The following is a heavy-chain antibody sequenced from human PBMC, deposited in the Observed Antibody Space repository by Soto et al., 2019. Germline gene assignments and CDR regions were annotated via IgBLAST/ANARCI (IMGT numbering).Heavy chain of an antibody. D-gene: IGHD3-3*01. CDR3: ATVIESRSDFWSGFNIFDY. V-gene: IGHV1-24*01. Sequence: ASVKVSCKVSGYTLTELSMHWVRQAPGKGLEWMGGFDPEDGETIYAQKFQGRVIMTEDTSTDTAYMELSSLRSEDTAVYYCATVIESRSDFWSGFNIFDYWGQGTLVTVSS. CDR1: GYTLTELS. CDR2: FDPEDGET. J-gene: IGHJ4*02.